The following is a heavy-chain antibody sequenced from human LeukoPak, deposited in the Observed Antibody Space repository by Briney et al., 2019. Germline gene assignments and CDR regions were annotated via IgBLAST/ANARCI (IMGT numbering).Heavy chain of an antibody. Sequence: GGSLRLSCAASGFTFSSYGMHWVRQAPGKGLEWVAFIRYDGSNKYYADSVKGRFTISRDNSKNTLYLQMNSLRAEDTAVYYCVKDQGITGTYTYFDYWGQGTLVTVSS. CDR2: IRYDGSNK. D-gene: IGHD1-20*01. J-gene: IGHJ4*02. V-gene: IGHV3-30*02. CDR3: VKDQGITGTYTYFDY. CDR1: GFTFSSYG.